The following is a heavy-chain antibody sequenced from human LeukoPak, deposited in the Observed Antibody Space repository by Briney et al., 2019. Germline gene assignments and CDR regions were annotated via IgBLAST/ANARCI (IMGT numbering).Heavy chain of an antibody. V-gene: IGHV3-23*01. D-gene: IGHD3-3*01. CDR1: GFTFSSYA. CDR2: ISGGGGSI. Sequence: TGGSLRLSCVASGFTFSSYAMSWVRQAPGKGLEWVSGISGGGGSIHYADSVKGRFTISRDNSMNTLYLQMNSLRAEDTAVYYCAKDSARFLEWFPLDYWGQGTLVTVPS. J-gene: IGHJ4*02. CDR3: AKDSARFLEWFPLDY.